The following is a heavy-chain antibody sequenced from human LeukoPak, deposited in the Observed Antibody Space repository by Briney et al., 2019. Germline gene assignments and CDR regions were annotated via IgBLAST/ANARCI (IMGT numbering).Heavy chain of an antibody. J-gene: IGHJ5*02. Sequence: ASVKVSCKASGYSFSTHWMHWVRQAPGQGREWMGIINPSGGFTSYAQKLQGRVTETRDMSTSTVYMELSNLRSEDTAVYYCARDQSGEWELLSGWWFDPWGQGTLVTVSS. D-gene: IGHD1-26*01. CDR3: ARDQSGEWELLSGWWFDP. CDR2: INPSGGFT. CDR1: GYSFSTHW. V-gene: IGHV1-46*01.